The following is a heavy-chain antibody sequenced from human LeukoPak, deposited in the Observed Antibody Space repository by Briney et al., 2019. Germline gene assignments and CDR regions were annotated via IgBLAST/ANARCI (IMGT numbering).Heavy chain of an antibody. Sequence: ASVKVSWKASLYTFSGYYVHWVRPAPGQGREWLGWRKANRGVTNYAQNFQGRVTMTRETSISTVYLELSSLRSDDTAVYYCASYGDFSHNLDYWGQGTLVTVSS. J-gene: IGHJ4*02. V-gene: IGHV1-2*02. CDR2: RKANRGVT. CDR1: LYTFSGYY. D-gene: IGHD4-17*01. CDR3: ASYGDFSHNLDY.